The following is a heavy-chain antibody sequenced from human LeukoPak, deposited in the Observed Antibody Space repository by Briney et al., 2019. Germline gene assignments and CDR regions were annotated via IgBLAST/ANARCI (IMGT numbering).Heavy chain of an antibody. V-gene: IGHV3-73*01. CDR2: IRSKANSYAT. J-gene: IGHJ4*02. D-gene: IGHD3-10*01. Sequence: GGSLRLSCAASGFTFSGSAMHWVRQASGKGLEWVGRIRSKANSYATAYAASVKGRFTISRDGSKNTAYLQMNSLKTEDTAVYYCRSRYGSGSYYRDYWGQGTLVTVSS. CDR1: GFTFSGSA. CDR3: RSRYGSGSYYRDY.